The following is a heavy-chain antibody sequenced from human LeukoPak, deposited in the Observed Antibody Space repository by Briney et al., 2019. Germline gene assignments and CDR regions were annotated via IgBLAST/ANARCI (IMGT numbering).Heavy chain of an antibody. CDR1: GYTFTSYY. V-gene: IGHV1-18*04. CDR3: ARDYGYSGQYDAFDI. CDR2: ISAYNGNT. D-gene: IGHD5-12*01. Sequence: ASVKVSCKASGYTFTSYYMHWVRQAPGQGLEWMGWISAYNGNTNYAQKLQGRVTMTTDTSTSTAYMELRSLRSDDTAVYYCARDYGYSGQYDAFDIWGQGTMVTVSS. J-gene: IGHJ3*02.